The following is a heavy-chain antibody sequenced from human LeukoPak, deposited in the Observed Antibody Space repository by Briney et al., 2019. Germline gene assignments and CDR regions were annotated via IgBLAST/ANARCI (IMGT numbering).Heavy chain of an antibody. Sequence: SETLSLTCTVSGVSISSYYWGWIRQPPGKGLEWIGYIYHTGSTNYNPSLKSRVTISLDTSKSQFSLKLSSVTAADTALYYCATHYYYDSLNNWGQGTLVTVSS. CDR3: ATHYYYDSLNN. CDR1: GVSISSYY. CDR2: IYHTGST. D-gene: IGHD3-22*01. V-gene: IGHV4-59*08. J-gene: IGHJ4*02.